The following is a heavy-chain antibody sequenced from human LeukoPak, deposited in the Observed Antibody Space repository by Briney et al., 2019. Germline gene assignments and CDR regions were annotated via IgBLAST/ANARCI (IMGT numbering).Heavy chain of an antibody. CDR1: GFTFRNHW. V-gene: IGHV3-74*01. D-gene: IGHD7-27*01. J-gene: IGHJ4*02. Sequence: PGGSLRLSCAASGFTFRNHWMHWVRQAPGKGLVWVARINNDGSDTSHADSVEGRFTISRDNAKDTLYLQMNSLRVEDTAVYYCARHNWGIDYWGQGTLVAVSS. CDR2: INNDGSDT. CDR3: ARHNWGIDY.